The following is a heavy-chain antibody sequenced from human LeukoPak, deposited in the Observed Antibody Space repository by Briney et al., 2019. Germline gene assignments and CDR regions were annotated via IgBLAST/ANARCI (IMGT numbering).Heavy chain of an antibody. CDR2: IKGDGTEK. CDR3: AREVSGTVFDI. Sequence: GGSLRLSCAASGFTFSGYWMSWVRQAPGKGLEWVANIKGDGTEKKYWDSVRGRYTIFTDNAKKSLYLQMNSLRAEDTATYYCAREVSGTVFDIWGQGTLVTVSS. CDR1: GFTFSGYW. J-gene: IGHJ3*02. D-gene: IGHD6-19*01. V-gene: IGHV3-7*01.